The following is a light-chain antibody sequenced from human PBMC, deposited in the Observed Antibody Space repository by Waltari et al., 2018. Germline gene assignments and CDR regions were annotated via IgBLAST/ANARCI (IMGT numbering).Light chain of an antibody. CDR2: KAS. J-gene: IGKJ1*01. CDR3: QQYSSNPWT. V-gene: IGKV1-5*03. Sequence: DIQMTQSPSTLSASVGDAVTITCRASQSISSWLAWYQHKPGKAPKLLIYKASSLQSGVPSRFSDSGSGTEFTLTISSLQPDDLATYYCQQYSSNPWTFGQGTKVEIK. CDR1: QSISSW.